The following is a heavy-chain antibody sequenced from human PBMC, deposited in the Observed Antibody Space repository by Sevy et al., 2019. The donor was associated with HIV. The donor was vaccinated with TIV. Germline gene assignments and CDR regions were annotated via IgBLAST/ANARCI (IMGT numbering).Heavy chain of an antibody. J-gene: IGHJ6*02. V-gene: IGHV3-30*02. CDR2: IRNDGSTK. D-gene: IGHD4-17*01. CDR3: VKGPHPAVTTSYALDV. Sequence: GGSLRLSCAASGFIFKSYGMHWVRQAPGKGLEWVTFIRNDGSTKYDADSVRGRFTASRDNSKNTLYLQMNSLRPEDTAVYYCVKGPHPAVTTSYALDVWGQGTTVTVSS. CDR1: GFIFKSYG.